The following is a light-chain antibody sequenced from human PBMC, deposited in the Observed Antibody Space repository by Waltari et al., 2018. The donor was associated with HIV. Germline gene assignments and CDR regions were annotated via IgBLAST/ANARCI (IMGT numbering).Light chain of an antibody. CDR3: SSYTSSSTSHV. V-gene: IGLV2-14*01. J-gene: IGLJ1*01. CDR1: RGDVGGYNY. Sequence: QSALTQPASVSGSPGQPITISCTETRGDVGGYNYASWYQQHPGKAPKLMIYEVSNRPSGVSNRFSGSKSGNTASLTISGLQAEDEADYYCSSYTSSSTSHVFGTGTKVTVL. CDR2: EVS.